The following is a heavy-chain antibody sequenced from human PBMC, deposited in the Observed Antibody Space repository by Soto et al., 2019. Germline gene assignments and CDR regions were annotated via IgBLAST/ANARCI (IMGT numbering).Heavy chain of an antibody. CDR2: ISSSSSYI. CDR3: ARLDV. V-gene: IGHV3-21*01. CDR1: GGSISSSSYY. J-gene: IGHJ6*04. Sequence: PSETLSLTCTVSGGSISSSSYYWGWVRQAPGKGLEWVSSISSSSSYIYYADSVKGRFTISRDNAKNSLYLQMNSLRAEDTAVYYCARLDVWGKGATVTVSS.